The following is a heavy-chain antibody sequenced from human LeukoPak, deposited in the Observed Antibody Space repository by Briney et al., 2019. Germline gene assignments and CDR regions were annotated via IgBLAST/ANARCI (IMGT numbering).Heavy chain of an antibody. Sequence: GGSLRLSCAASGFTLSSYAMSWIRQAPGKGLEWVSYISSSGSTIYYADSVKGRFTISRDNAKNSLYLQMNSLRAEDTAVYYCARDREYPYSGSSGYWGQGTLVTVSS. CDR2: ISSSGSTI. D-gene: IGHD1-26*01. V-gene: IGHV3-11*01. CDR1: GFTLSSYA. J-gene: IGHJ4*02. CDR3: ARDREYPYSGSSGY.